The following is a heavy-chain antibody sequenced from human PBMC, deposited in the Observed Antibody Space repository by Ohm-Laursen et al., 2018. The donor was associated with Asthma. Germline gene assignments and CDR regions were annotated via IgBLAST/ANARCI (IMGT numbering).Heavy chain of an antibody. J-gene: IGHJ1*01. CDR1: GYSFSLYS. V-gene: IGHV3-21*01. Sequence: SLRLSCAASGYSFSLYSIHWIRQAPGKGLQWVASISTASTFIYYADSVRGRFTTSRDNAKNLVYLQMDSLRVEDTALYYCAKIGPAGDFQGLNYSPTHWAQGPLVTAPS. CDR3: AKIGPAGDFQGLNYSPTH. CDR2: ISTASTFI. D-gene: IGHD2-21*01.